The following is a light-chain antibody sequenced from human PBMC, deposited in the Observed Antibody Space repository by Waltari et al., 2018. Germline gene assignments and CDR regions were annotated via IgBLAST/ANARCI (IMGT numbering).Light chain of an antibody. CDR1: QSLLHRHGHNF. CDR3: MQGLQTPVT. J-gene: IGKJ3*01. V-gene: IGKV2-28*01. Sequence: IVMTQSPVSLSVPPGEPASISCRSSQSLLHRHGHNFLDGYLQKPGQSPHPLLLSGSNRASGVTDRFSGRGSGTDSTLKISTVEADDVGVYYCMQGLQTPVTFGPGTKVDIK. CDR2: SGS.